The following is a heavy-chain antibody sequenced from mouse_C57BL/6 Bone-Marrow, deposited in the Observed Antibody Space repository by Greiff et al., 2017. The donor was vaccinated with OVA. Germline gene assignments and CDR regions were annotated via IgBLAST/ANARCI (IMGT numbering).Heavy chain of an antibody. V-gene: IGHV1-15*01. CDR1: GYTFTDYE. CDR3: TRGYSNYYAMDY. Sequence: VKLMESGAELVRPGASVTLSCKASGYTFTDYEMHWVKQTPVHGLEWIGAIDPETGGTAYNQKFKGKAILTADKSSSKAYMELRSLTSEDSAVYYCTRGYSNYYAMDYWGQGTSVTVSS. CDR2: IDPETGGT. J-gene: IGHJ4*01. D-gene: IGHD2-5*01.